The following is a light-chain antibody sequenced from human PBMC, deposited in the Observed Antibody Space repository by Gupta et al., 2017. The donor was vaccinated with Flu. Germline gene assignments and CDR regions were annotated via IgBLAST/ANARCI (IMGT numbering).Light chain of an antibody. Sequence: QSTLPQPASVSGSPGLSITFSCTGTSSDVGGYNYVSWYQQHPGKAPKLMIYEASNRPSGVSNRFSGSKSGNTASLTISGLQAENEADYYCSSYTSSSTLVFGTGTKVTVL. V-gene: IGLV2-14*01. CDR3: SSYTSSSTLV. J-gene: IGLJ1*01. CDR2: EAS. CDR1: SSDVGGYNY.